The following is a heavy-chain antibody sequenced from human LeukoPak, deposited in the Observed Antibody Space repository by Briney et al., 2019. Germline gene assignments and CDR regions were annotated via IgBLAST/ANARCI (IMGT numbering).Heavy chain of an antibody. CDR1: GFTFSSYA. Sequence: GSLRLSCAASGFTFSSYAMSWVRQAPGKGLEWVSAISGSGGSTYYADSVKGRFTISRDNSKNTLYLQMNSLRAEDTAVYYCAKDSGALYYYGSGSSDYWGQGTLVTVSS. CDR3: AKDSGALYYYGSGSSDY. D-gene: IGHD3-10*01. V-gene: IGHV3-23*01. CDR2: ISGSGGST. J-gene: IGHJ4*02.